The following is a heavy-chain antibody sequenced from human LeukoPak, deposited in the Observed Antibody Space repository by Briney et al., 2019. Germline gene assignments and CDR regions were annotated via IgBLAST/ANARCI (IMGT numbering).Heavy chain of an antibody. D-gene: IGHD3-3*01. Sequence: SETLSLTCTVPGGSISSYYWSWIRQPPGKGLEWIGYIYYSGSTNYNPSLKSRVTISVDTSKNQFSLKLSSVTAADTAVYYCVRGGPPITVFGVVISWFDPWGQGTLVTVSS. CDR1: GGSISSYY. CDR3: VRGGPPITVFGVVISWFDP. CDR2: IYYSGST. V-gene: IGHV4-59*01. J-gene: IGHJ5*02.